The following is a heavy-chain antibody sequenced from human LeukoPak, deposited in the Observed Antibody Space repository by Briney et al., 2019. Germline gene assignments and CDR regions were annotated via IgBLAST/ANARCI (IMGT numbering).Heavy chain of an antibody. Sequence: KTSETLSLTCTVSSHSITYNYCGWIRQSPGKGLEWLGSVSQRGITYYNPSLQSRVTMSRDTSNNQLSLRLTSVTAADTAIYYCVSHETPYYYIDVWGKGTTVTISS. V-gene: IGHV4-38-2*02. CDR2: VSQRGIT. J-gene: IGHJ6*03. CDR1: SHSITYNY. CDR3: VSHETPYYYIDV.